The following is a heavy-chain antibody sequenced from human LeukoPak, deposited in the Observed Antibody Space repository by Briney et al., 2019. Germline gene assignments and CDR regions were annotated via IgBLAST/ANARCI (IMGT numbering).Heavy chain of an antibody. D-gene: IGHD2-2*01. J-gene: IGHJ3*02. V-gene: IGHV3-30*03. CDR1: GFTFTNYG. CDR3: TTFDM. CDR2: ISSDGSNK. Sequence: GRSLRLSCAASGFTFTNYGIHWVRLAPGKGLEWVAVISSDGSNKHYADSVKGRFTISRDDSKNTLYLQMNSLRVDDTALYYFTTFDMWGQGTMVTVSS.